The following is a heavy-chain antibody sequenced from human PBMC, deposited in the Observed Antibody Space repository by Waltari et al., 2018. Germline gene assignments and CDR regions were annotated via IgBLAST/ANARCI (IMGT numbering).Heavy chain of an antibody. CDR3: SRGQITMIVVVITPPEN. CDR1: GGSISSGGYY. Sequence: QVQLQESGPGLVKPSQTLSLTCTVSGGSISSGGYYWSWIRQHPGKGLEWIGYIYYSGSTYYNPSLKRRVTISVDTSKNQFSLKLSSVTAADTAVYYCSRGQITMIVVVITPPENWGQGTLVTVSS. CDR2: IYYSGST. J-gene: IGHJ4*02. V-gene: IGHV4-31*03. D-gene: IGHD3-22*01.